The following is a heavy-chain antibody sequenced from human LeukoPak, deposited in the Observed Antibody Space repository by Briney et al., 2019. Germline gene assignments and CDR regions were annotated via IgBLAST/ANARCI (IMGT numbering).Heavy chain of an antibody. CDR1: GYTFTGHY. CDR2: INPNGGGT. Sequence: GASVKVTCKASGYTFTGHYIHWVRQAPGLGLEWMGWINPNGGGTNYAQKFQGRVTMTRDTSINTAYMELSRLRSDDTAVYYCARGGGTVFGVINDWGQGTLVTVSS. V-gene: IGHV1-2*02. D-gene: IGHD3-3*01. J-gene: IGHJ4*02. CDR3: ARGGGTVFGVIND.